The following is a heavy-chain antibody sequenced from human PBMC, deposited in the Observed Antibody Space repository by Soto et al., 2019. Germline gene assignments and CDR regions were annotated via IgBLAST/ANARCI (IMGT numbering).Heavy chain of an antibody. CDR2: IRGSGGST. J-gene: IGHJ4*02. D-gene: IGHD3-22*01. V-gene: IGHV3-23*01. Sequence: PGGSLRLSCAASGFTFSIYAMSWVRQAPGKGLEWVSNIRGSGGSTYNADSVEGRFTISRDNSKNTLYLQTNSLRAEDTAVYYCAKLYSSGYEMGYYFDYWGQGTLVTVSS. CDR1: GFTFSIYA. CDR3: AKLYSSGYEMGYYFDY.